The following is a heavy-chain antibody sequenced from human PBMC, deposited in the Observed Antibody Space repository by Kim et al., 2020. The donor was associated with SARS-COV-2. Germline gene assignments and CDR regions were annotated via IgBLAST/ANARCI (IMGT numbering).Heavy chain of an antibody. J-gene: IGHJ4*02. D-gene: IGHD3-9*01. Sequence: SETLSLTCAVYGGSFSGYYWSWIRQPPGKGLEWIGEINHSGSTNYNPSLKSRVTISVDTSKNQFSLKLSSVTAADTAVYYCARRKLYYDILTGYYSRESDYWGQGTLVTVSS. V-gene: IGHV4-34*01. CDR3: ARRKLYYDILTGYYSRESDY. CDR2: INHSGST. CDR1: GGSFSGYY.